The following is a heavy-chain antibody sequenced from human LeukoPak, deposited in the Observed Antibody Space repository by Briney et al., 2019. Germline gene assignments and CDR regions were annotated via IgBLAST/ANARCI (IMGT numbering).Heavy chain of an antibody. CDR2: IKQDGSEK. V-gene: IGHV3-7*01. D-gene: IGHD3-16*01. Sequence: GGSLRLSRAASGFTFSSYWMSWVRQAPGKGLEWVANIKQDGSEKYYVDSVKGRFTISRDNAKNSLYLQMNSLRAEDTAVYYCATKFRGESPYYFDYWGQGTLVTVSS. CDR3: ATKFRGESPYYFDY. J-gene: IGHJ4*02. CDR1: GFTFSSYW.